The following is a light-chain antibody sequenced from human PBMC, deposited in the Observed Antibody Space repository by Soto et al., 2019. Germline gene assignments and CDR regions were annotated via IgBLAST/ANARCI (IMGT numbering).Light chain of an antibody. V-gene: IGKV4-1*01. Sequence: DIVMTQSPDSLTVSLGERATVNCKSSQSVLYSSKDKNYLAWYQQKPGQPPRLLIYWATSRDSGVPDQFSGSGSGTDFTLTISSLQADDVAVYYCQQYYTPPWTFGQGTKVEIK. J-gene: IGKJ1*01. CDR3: QQYYTPPWT. CDR1: QSVLYSSKDKNY. CDR2: WAT.